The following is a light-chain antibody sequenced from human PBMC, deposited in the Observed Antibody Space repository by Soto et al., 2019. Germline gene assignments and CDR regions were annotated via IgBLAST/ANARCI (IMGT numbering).Light chain of an antibody. Sequence: EIVMTQSPATLSVSTGERATLSCRASQSVSSNLAWYKQKPGQAPRVLSYGASTRATGIPARFSGSGSGTEFTLTISSLQSEDFAVYYCQQYNNWPRTFGQGTKVDIK. CDR3: QQYNNWPRT. J-gene: IGKJ1*01. V-gene: IGKV3-15*01. CDR1: QSVSSN. CDR2: GAS.